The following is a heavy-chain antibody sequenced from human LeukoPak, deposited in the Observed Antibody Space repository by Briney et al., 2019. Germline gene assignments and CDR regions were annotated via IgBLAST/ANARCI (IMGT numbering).Heavy chain of an antibody. V-gene: IGHV4-59*08. Sequence: SETLSLTCTVSGGSISSYYWSWIRQPPGKGLEWIGYIYYSGSTNYNPSLKSRVTISVDTSKNQFSLKLSSVTAADTAVYYCARHDGEYGAFDIWGQGTMVTVSS. CDR2: IYYSGST. J-gene: IGHJ3*02. CDR3: ARHDGEYGAFDI. D-gene: IGHD5-24*01. CDR1: GGSISSYY.